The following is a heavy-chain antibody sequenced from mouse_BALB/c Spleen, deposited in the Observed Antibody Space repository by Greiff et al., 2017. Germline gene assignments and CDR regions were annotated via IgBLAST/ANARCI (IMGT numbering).Heavy chain of an antibody. CDR1: GFTFSSYG. J-gene: IGHJ3*01. CDR3: ARGNYATGGFAY. Sequence: EVKLVESGGGLVQPGGSLKLSCAASGFTFSSYGMSWVRQTPDKRLELVATINSNGGSTYYPDSVKGRFTISRDNAKNTLYLQMSSLKSEDTAMYYCARGNYATGGFAYWGQGTLVTVSA. V-gene: IGHV5-6-3*01. D-gene: IGHD1-1*02. CDR2: INSNGGST.